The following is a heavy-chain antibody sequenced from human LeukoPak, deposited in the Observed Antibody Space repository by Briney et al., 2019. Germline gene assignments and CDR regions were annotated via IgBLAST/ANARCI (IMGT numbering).Heavy chain of an antibody. CDR2: VDPGDSYI. Sequence: GESLRISFKGSGYSFTNYWITWVRQMPGKGLEWMGGVDPGDSYIKYSPSFQGHVTISADKSISTAYLHWSSLKASDTAMYYCARHRRLSNFDYWGQGTLVTVSS. CDR1: GYSFTNYW. D-gene: IGHD3-16*02. CDR3: ARHRRLSNFDY. V-gene: IGHV5-10-1*01. J-gene: IGHJ4*02.